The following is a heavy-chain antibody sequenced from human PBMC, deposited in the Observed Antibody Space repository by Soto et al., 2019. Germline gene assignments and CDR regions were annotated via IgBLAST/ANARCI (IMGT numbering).Heavy chain of an antibody. CDR2: MNPNSGNT. CDR1: GYTFTSYD. Sequence: ASVKVSCKASGYTFTSYDINWVRQATGQGLEWMGWMNPNSGNTGHAQKFQGRVTMTRNTSISTVYMELSSLRSEDTAVYYCAAYAYDPDAFDIWGQGTMVTVSS. J-gene: IGHJ3*02. CDR3: AAYAYDPDAFDI. D-gene: IGHD2-2*01. V-gene: IGHV1-8*02.